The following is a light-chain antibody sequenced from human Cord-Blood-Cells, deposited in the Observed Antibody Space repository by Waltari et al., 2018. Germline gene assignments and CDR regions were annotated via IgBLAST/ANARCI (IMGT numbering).Light chain of an antibody. J-gene: IGLJ1*01. CDR1: SSNVGGYNY. Sequence: QSALTQPPSASGSPGQSVTIPCTGTSSNVGGYNYAPWYQQHPGKAPRLMIYEVSKRPSGVPDRFSGSKSGNTASLTVSGLQAEDEADYYCSSYAGSNNYVFGTGTKVTVL. CDR3: SSYAGSNNYV. V-gene: IGLV2-8*01. CDR2: EVS.